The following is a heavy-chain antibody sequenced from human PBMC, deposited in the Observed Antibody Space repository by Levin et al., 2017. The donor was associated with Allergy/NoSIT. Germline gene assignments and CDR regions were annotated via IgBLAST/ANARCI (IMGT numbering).Heavy chain of an antibody. CDR3: AKYSGSPGAFDI. CDR1: GDSVATNSAA. Sequence: SQTLSLTCAISGDSVATNSAAWNWIRQSPSRGLEWLGGTYYRSKWYSDYAVSVKSRITINPDTSKNQFSLQLNSVTPEDTAVYYCAKYSGSPGAFDIWGQGTMVTVSS. V-gene: IGHV6-1*01. J-gene: IGHJ3*02. D-gene: IGHD1-26*01. CDR2: TYYRSKWYS.